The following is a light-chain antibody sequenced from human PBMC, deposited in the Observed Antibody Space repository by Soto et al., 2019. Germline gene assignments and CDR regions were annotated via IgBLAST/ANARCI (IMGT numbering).Light chain of an antibody. J-gene: IGKJ2*01. CDR2: DAS. CDR1: QDINNY. V-gene: IGKV1-33*01. Sequence: DIQMTQSPSSLSASVGDRVTIACQANQDINNYLSWFQQKPGKAPKLLIFDASQLEAGVPSRFSGGGSGTDFTFPISSLQPEDIATYFCQQYDDLPYTFGQGTKLEIK. CDR3: QQYDDLPYT.